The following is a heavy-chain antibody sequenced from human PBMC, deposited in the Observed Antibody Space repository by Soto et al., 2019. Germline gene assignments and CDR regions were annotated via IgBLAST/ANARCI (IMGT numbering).Heavy chain of an antibody. D-gene: IGHD3-16*01. CDR2: IYYSGST. V-gene: IGHV4-31*03. Sequence: HVQLQESGPGLVKPSQTLSITCTVSCVSISSGVYYWSWIRQHPGQGLEWIGYIYYSGSTYYNPSLKSRVTISVETSKNQFSLKRSCVTAADTAVYYCARDRVITFGGVIRYLDIWCRGTLVTVSS. CDR1: CVSISSGVYY. CDR3: ARDRVITFGGVIRYLDI. J-gene: IGHJ2*01.